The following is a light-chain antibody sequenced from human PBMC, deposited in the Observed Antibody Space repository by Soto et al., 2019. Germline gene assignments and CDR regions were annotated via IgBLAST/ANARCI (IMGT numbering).Light chain of an antibody. Sequence: DIQMTQSKASLSASVGDRVTITCRASNVIITSLAWYLQKPGKAPKVLIYAASTLQSGVPSRFSGSGSGTDFTLTISSLQPEDFATYYCQQLNSYLLTSCGGTNADIK. V-gene: IGKV1-9*01. J-gene: IGKJ4*01. CDR1: NVIITS. CDR3: QQLNSYLLT. CDR2: AAS.